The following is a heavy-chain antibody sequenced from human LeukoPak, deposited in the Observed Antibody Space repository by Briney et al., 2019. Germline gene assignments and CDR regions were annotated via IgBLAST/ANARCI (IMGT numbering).Heavy chain of an antibody. Sequence: GGSLRLSCVASGFTFSNYWMLWVRRAPGKGLMWVSLISTDGKSTRYAESVKGRFTISRDNAKNALYLQMDILRVEDTALYFCVRDYQFIQEVWGQGTTVTVSS. J-gene: IGHJ6*02. CDR2: ISTDGKST. D-gene: IGHD2-2*01. CDR3: VRDYQFIQEV. CDR1: GFTFSNYW. V-gene: IGHV3-74*01.